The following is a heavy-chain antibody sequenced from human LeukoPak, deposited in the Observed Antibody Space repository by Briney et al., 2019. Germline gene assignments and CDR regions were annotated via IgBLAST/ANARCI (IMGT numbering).Heavy chain of an antibody. J-gene: IGHJ1*01. Sequence: GGSLRLSCAASGFTVSSNYMSWVRQAPGKGLEWVSVIYSGGSTYYADSVKGRFTISRDNSKNTLYLLMNSLRAEDTAVYYCASYYYDSTRGYFQHWGKGTLVTVSS. CDR2: IYSGGST. V-gene: IGHV3-53*01. D-gene: IGHD3-22*01. CDR1: GFTVSSNY. CDR3: ASYYYDSTRGYFQH.